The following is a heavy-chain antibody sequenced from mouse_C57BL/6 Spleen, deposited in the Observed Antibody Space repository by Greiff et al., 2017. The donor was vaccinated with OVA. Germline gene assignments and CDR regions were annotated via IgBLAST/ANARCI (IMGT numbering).Heavy chain of an antibody. J-gene: IGHJ4*01. CDR1: GYAFSSSW. D-gene: IGHD2-4*01. CDR2: IYPGDGDT. Sequence: VQLKESGPELVKPGASVKISCKASGYAFSSSWMNWVKQRPGKGLEWIGRIYPGDGDTNYNGKFKGKATLTADKSSSTAYMQLSSLTSEDSAVYFCARQEGDYGYAMDYWGQGTSVTVSS. CDR3: ARQEGDYGYAMDY. V-gene: IGHV1-82*01.